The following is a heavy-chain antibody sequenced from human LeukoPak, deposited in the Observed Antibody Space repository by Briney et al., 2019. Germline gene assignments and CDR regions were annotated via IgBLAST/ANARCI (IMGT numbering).Heavy chain of an antibody. Sequence: GASVKVSCKASGYTFTSYAISWVRQAPGQGLEWMGGIIPIFGTANYAQKFQGRVTITTDESTSTAYMELSSLRSEDTAVYYCARAGDYDILTGYSFDYWGQGTLVTVSP. CDR1: GYTFTSYA. CDR2: IIPIFGTA. CDR3: ARAGDYDILTGYSFDY. V-gene: IGHV1-69*05. J-gene: IGHJ4*02. D-gene: IGHD3-9*01.